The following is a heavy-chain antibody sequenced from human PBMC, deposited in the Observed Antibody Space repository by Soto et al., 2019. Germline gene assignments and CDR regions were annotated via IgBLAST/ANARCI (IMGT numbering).Heavy chain of an antibody. J-gene: IGHJ4*02. CDR2: INPDSCAT. D-gene: IGHD3-16*02. Sequence: HEHLVQSGAEVKRPGASLKVPCKASGYSFTGYYIHWVRQAPGQGLEWMGWINPDSCATNYAQNFQGRVTLTSDTSISSLSTDLTTLPSYDTAGYYCARSDYRTGRYPFPYLDDWGQGTLVIVSS. V-gene: IGHV1-2*02. CDR1: GYSFTGYY. CDR3: ARSDYRTGRYPFPYLDD.